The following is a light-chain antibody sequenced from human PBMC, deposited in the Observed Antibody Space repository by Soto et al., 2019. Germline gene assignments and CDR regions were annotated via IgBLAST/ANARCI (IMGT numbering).Light chain of an antibody. CDR2: GAS. CDR1: QSVSSN. Sequence: ETVMTQSPATLSVSPGERATLSCRASQSVSSNLAWYQHKPGQAPRLLIYGASTRATGIPARFSGSGSGTVFTLTISCMLSNDLAFYYCQQYYNRPTFGQPTRLEIK. V-gene: IGKV3-15*01. CDR3: QQYYNRPT. J-gene: IGKJ5*01.